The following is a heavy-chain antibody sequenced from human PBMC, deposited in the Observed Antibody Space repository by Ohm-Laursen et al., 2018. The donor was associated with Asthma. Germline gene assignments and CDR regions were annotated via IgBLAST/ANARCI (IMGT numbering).Heavy chain of an antibody. CDR2: LIPIFGTA. D-gene: IGHD2-15*01. J-gene: IGHJ4*02. CDR3: ATAYSTPYCSGGSCYPFDY. V-gene: IGHV1-69*13. Sequence: SVKVSCKASGGTFSSYAISWARQAPGQGLEWMGGLIPIFGTANYAQKFQGRATITADESPRTAYMELSSLRSEDTAVYYCATAYSTPYCSGGSCYPFDYWGQGTLVIVSS. CDR1: GGTFSSYA.